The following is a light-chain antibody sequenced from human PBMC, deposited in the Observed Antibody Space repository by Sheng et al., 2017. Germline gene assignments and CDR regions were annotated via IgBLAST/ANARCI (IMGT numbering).Light chain of an antibody. Sequence: QSALTQTASVSGFPGQSITISCTGTSSDIGSYNYVSWYQQHPGKAPKLIIYDVANRPSGVSNRFSGSKSGNTASLTISGLQAEDEGDYYCGSFSSSNTWVFGGGTKLSVL. CDR2: DVA. CDR3: GSFSSSNTWV. CDR1: SSDIGSYNY. J-gene: IGLJ3*02. V-gene: IGLV2-14*03.